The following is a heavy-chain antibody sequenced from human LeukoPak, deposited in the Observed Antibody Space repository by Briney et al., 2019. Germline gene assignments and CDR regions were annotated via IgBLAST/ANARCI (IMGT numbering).Heavy chain of an antibody. CDR3: ARATVTTSYYYGMDV. D-gene: IGHD4-17*01. CDR2: IYYSGST. CDR1: GGSISSYY. Sequence: PSETLSLTCTVSGGSISSYYWSWIRQPPGKGLEWIGYIYYSGSTNYNPSLKSRVTISVDTSKNQFSLKLSSVTAADTAVYYCARATVTTSYYYGMDVWGQGTTVTVSS. V-gene: IGHV4-59*12. J-gene: IGHJ6*02.